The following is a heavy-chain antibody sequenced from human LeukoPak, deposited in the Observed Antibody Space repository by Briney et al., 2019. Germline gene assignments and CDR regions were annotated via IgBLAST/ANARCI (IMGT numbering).Heavy chain of an antibody. J-gene: IGHJ6*03. CDR2: INTDGSST. D-gene: IGHD2-15*01. V-gene: IGHV3-74*01. CDR1: GFTFSSYW. Sequence: GGSLRLSCAASGFTFSSYWMHWVRQAPGKGLVWVSRINTDGSSTSYADSVKGRFTISRDNAKNTLYLQMNGLRAEDTAVYYCARDGGGSWYYYYMDVWGKGTTVTVSS. CDR3: ARDGGGSWYYYYMDV.